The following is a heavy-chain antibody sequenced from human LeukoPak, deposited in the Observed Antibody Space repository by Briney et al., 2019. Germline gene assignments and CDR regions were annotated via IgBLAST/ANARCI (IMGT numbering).Heavy chain of an antibody. D-gene: IGHD3-10*01. CDR3: ARNSRGAFDI. Sequence: QSGGSLRLSCAASGFTFSSQWMSWVRQAPGKGLEWVATINQDGSEKYYVDSVKGRFTISRDNAENSLYLQMSSLRAEDTAVFYCARNSRGAFDIWGQGTMVTVS. J-gene: IGHJ3*02. V-gene: IGHV3-7*01. CDR1: GFTFSSQW. CDR2: INQDGSEK.